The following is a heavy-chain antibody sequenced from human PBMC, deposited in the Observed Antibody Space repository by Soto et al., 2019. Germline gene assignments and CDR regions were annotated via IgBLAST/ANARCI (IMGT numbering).Heavy chain of an antibody. Sequence: VQLVESGGGVVQPGRSLRLSCAASGFTFSSYAMHWVRQAPGKGLEWVAVISYDGSNKYYADSVKGRFTISRDNSKNTLYLQMNSLRAEDTAVYYCARWTTVTIDYWGQGTLVTVSS. CDR2: ISYDGSNK. J-gene: IGHJ4*02. CDR3: ARWTTVTIDY. D-gene: IGHD4-17*01. CDR1: GFTFSSYA. V-gene: IGHV3-30-3*01.